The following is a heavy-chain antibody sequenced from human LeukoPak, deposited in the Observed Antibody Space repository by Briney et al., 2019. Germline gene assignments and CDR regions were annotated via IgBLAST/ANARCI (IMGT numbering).Heavy chain of an antibody. CDR3: ARGRQYSYGFGGLLDY. Sequence: PGGSLRLSCAASGFTFSSYWMSWVPQAPGKGLEWVANIKQDGSEKDYVDSVKGRFTISRDTAKNSLYLQMNSLRSEDTAVYYCARGRQYSYGFGGLLDYWGQGTLVTVSS. CDR2: IKQDGSEK. J-gene: IGHJ4*02. CDR1: GFTFSSYW. V-gene: IGHV3-7*03. D-gene: IGHD5-18*01.